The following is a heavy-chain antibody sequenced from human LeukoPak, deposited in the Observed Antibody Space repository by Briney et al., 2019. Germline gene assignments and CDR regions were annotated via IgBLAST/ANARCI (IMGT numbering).Heavy chain of an antibody. CDR1: GYTFTGYY. Sequence: ASVKVSCKASGYTFTGYYMHWVRQAPGQGLEWMGRINPDNGGTNYAQKFQGRVTITTDESTSTAYMELSSLRSEDTAVYYCALIPKYCSSTSCYLNGWFDPWGQGTLVTVSS. D-gene: IGHD2-2*01. V-gene: IGHV1-2*06. CDR2: INPDNGGT. J-gene: IGHJ5*02. CDR3: ALIPKYCSSTSCYLNGWFDP.